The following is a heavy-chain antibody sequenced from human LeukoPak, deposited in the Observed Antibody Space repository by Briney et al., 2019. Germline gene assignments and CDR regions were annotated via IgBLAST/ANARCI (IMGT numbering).Heavy chain of an antibody. J-gene: IGHJ4*02. CDR3: ARFRGTRGMDY. Sequence: PGGSLRLSCAASGFTVSSHYMTWVRQAPGKGLEWVSVIYSGGITYYADSVKGRFTISRDNSKNTVYLQMNSLRVEDTAVYYCARFRGTRGMDYWGQGTLVTVSS. CDR2: IYSGGIT. V-gene: IGHV3-53*01. CDR1: GFTVSSHY. D-gene: IGHD3-16*01.